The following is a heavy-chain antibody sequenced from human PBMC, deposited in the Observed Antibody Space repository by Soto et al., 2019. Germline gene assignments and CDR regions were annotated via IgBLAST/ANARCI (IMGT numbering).Heavy chain of an antibody. CDR1: GFTFSSYG. D-gene: IGHD5-18*01. Sequence: PGGSLRLSCAASGFTFSSYGMHWVRQAPGKGLEWVAVIWYDGSNKYYADSVKGRFTISRDNSKNTLYLQMNSLRAEDTAVYYCASSSYGLWAVDYWGQGTLVNVSS. J-gene: IGHJ4*02. CDR2: IWYDGSNK. CDR3: ASSSYGLWAVDY. V-gene: IGHV3-33*08.